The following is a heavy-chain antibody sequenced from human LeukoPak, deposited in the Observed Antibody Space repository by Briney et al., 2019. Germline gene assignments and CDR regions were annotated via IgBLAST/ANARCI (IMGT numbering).Heavy chain of an antibody. CDR2: INHSGST. CDR3: ARDIVVVPAAPGPYYYMDV. D-gene: IGHD2-2*01. Sequence: SSETLSLTCAVYGGSFSGYYWSWIRQPPGKGLGWIGEINHSGSTNYNPSLKSRVTISVDTSKNQFSLKLSSVTAADTAVYYCARDIVVVPAAPGPYYYMDVWGKGTMVTVSS. V-gene: IGHV4-34*01. J-gene: IGHJ6*03. CDR1: GGSFSGYY.